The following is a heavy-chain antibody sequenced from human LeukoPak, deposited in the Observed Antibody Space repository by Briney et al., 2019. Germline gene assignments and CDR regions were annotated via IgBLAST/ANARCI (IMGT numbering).Heavy chain of an antibody. V-gene: IGHV4-4*07. CDR2: IYTSGST. D-gene: IGHD6-13*01. Sequence: SETLSLTCTVSGVSIRSYYWSWIRQPAGKGLEWIGRIYTSGSTNYNPSLKSRVTMSVDTSKNQFSLKLSSVTAADTAVYYCAREPPYSSSSFDYWGQGTLVTVSS. J-gene: IGHJ4*02. CDR1: GVSIRSYY. CDR3: AREPPYSSSSFDY.